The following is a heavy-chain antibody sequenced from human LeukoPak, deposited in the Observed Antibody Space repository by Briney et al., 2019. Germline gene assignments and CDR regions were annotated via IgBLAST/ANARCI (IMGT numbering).Heavy chain of an antibody. Sequence: WASVSVSCKASGYTFKTFDITWVRQTPGQGLEWMGWISPSNGDTNYAQRFQGRITMTTDRSTSTAFMELRSLTSDDTGVYYCARVTRVTMSPWSWGPKKIGLEVNWFDPWGQGTQVILST. CDR1: GYTFKTFD. J-gene: IGHJ5*02. CDR3: ARVTRVTMSPWSWGPKKIGLEVNWFDP. CDR2: ISPSNGDT. V-gene: IGHV1-18*01. D-gene: IGHD6-19*01.